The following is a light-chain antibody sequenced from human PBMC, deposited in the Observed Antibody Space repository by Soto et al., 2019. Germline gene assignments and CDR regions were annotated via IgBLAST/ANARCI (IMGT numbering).Light chain of an antibody. J-gene: IGKJ1*01. CDR3: QQYYSTPWT. V-gene: IGKV4-1*01. CDR2: WPS. CDR1: QSVLYSSNNKNY. Sequence: DIVMTQSPDSLAVSLGERASINCKSSQSVLYSSNNKNYLAWYQQKPGQPPKLLIYWPSTRESGVPDRFSGRGSRTHVTLTISSLQAEDVAVYYCQQYYSTPWTFGQGTKVEIK.